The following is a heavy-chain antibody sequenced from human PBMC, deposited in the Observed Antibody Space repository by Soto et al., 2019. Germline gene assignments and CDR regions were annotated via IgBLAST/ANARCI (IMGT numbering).Heavy chain of an antibody. J-gene: IGHJ6*02. V-gene: IGHV3-30*18. D-gene: IGHD6-6*01. CDR1: VFTFSSYG. Sequence: VGSLRLSCASSVFTFSSYGMHCVRHSPGKGLEWVAVISYDGSNKYYADSVKGRFTISRDNSKNTLYLQMKSLRAEDTAVYYCAKKYSSSSRCGYYYYGMAVRGQRTTVIVS. CDR3: AKKYSSSSRCGYYYYGMAV. CDR2: ISYDGSNK.